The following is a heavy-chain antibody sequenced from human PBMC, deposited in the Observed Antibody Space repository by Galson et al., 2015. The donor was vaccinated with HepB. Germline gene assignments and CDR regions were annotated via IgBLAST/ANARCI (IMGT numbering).Heavy chain of an antibody. V-gene: IGHV5-51*03. D-gene: IGHD1-26*01. J-gene: IGHJ4*02. CDR1: GYSFTSYW. CDR3: ARGDLIVGATTAEFDY. Sequence: QSGAEAKKPGESLKISCKGSGYSFTSYWIGWVRQMPGKGLEWMGIIYPGDSYTNYSPSFQGHVTISADKSISTAYLQWSSLKASDTAMYYCARGDLIVGATTAEFDYWGQGTLVTVSS. CDR2: IYPGDSYT.